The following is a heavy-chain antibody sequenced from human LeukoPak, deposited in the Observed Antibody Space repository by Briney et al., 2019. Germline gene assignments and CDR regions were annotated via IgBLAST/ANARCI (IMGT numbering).Heavy chain of an antibody. CDR1: GSNFTSYW. J-gene: IGHJ4*02. D-gene: IGHD5-12*01. CDR2: IYPGDSDT. CDR3: ARGSGYDFDDF. Sequence: GEALQISCQASGSNFTSYWIGWVRQVTDKGLEWMGMIYPGDSDTRNSPSFQGQVTISAAKSIKTAYLQWSSLKASDTAMYYCARGSGYDFDDFWGQGTLVTVSS. V-gene: IGHV5-51*01.